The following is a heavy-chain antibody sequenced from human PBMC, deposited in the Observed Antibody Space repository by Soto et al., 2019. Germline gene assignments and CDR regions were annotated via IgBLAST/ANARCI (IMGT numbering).Heavy chain of an antibody. D-gene: IGHD4-17*01. J-gene: IGHJ2*01. CDR1: GFTFSSYS. CDR3: ARVYGDYWYFDL. Sequence: EVQLVESGGGLVKPGGSLRLSCAASGFTFSSYSMNWVRQAPGKGLEWVSSISSSSSYIYYADSVKGRFTISRDNAKNSLYLQMNSLRAEDTAVYYCARVYGDYWYFDLWGRGTLVTVSS. CDR2: ISSSSSYI. V-gene: IGHV3-21*01.